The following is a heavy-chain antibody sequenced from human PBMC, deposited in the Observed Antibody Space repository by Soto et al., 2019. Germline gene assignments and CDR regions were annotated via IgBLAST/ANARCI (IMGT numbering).Heavy chain of an antibody. J-gene: IGHJ4*02. CDR3: AVSYYYDSSGYYYLDY. Sequence: SLTCVVYGGSFSGNYWNWIRQPPGKGLEWIGEINHSGSTNYNPSLKSRVSISVDTSKNQFSLKLSSVTAADTAVYYCAVSYYYDSSGYYYLDYWGQGTLVTVSS. V-gene: IGHV4-34*01. CDR2: INHSGST. CDR1: GGSFSGNY. D-gene: IGHD3-22*01.